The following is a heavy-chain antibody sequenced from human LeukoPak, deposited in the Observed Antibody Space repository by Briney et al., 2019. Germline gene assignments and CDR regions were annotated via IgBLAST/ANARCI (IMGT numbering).Heavy chain of an antibody. CDR2: MNPNSGNT. CDR1: GYTFTSYD. Sequence: ASVKVSCKASGYTFTSYDINWVRQVTGQGLEWMGWMNPNSGNTGYAQKFQGRVTMTRNTSISTAYMELSSLRSEDTAVYYCARGPSGSYYRLPRGYNWFDPWGQGTLVTVSS. J-gene: IGHJ5*02. CDR3: ARGPSGSYYRLPRGYNWFDP. D-gene: IGHD1-26*01. V-gene: IGHV1-8*01.